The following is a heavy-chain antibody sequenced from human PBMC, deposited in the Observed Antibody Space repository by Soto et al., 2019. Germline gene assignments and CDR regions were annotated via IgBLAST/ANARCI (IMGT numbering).Heavy chain of an antibody. Sequence: QVQLQESGPGLVKPSETLSLTCTVSGGSIRSYYWSWIRQPPGKGLEWIGYIYYSGRTNYNPSLKSRVTISVDTSKTQLSLKLSSVTAAATAVYYCARHHSGSAGPRTFDICGQGTMVTVSS. D-gene: IGHD3-10*01. CDR3: ARHHSGSAGPRTFDI. CDR1: GGSIRSYY. V-gene: IGHV4-59*01. CDR2: IYYSGRT. J-gene: IGHJ3*02.